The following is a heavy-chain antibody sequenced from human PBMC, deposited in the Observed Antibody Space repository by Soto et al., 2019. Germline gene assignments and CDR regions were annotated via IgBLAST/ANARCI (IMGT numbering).Heavy chain of an antibody. V-gene: IGHV4-31*03. J-gene: IGHJ5*02. CDR3: ARSVDP. CDR1: GGSIGSGGYY. Sequence: QVQLQESGPGLVKPSQTLSLTCTVSGGSIGSGGYYWSWIRQHPGKGLEWIGYIFYGGTTYYNPSLEGRVTISVDTSKNQFSLKLSSVTAADPAVYYCARSVDPWGQGTLVTVSS. CDR2: IFYGGTT.